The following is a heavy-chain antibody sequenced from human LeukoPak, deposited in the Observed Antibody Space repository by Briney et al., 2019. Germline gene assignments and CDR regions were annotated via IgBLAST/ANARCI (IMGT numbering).Heavy chain of an antibody. D-gene: IGHD1-26*01. J-gene: IGHJ5*02. CDR1: GYTFTSYD. V-gene: IGHV1-8*01. CDR2: MNPNSGNT. CDR3: ARGRAGSGSVEFDP. Sequence: ASVKVSCKASGYTFTSYDINWVRQATGQGLEWMGWMNPNSGNTGYAQKFQGRVTMTRNTSISTAYMELSSPRSEDTAVYYCARGRAGSGSVEFDPWGQGTLVTVSS.